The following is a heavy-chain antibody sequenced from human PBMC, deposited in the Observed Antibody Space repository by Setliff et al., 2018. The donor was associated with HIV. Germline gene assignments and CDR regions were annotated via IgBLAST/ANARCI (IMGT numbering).Heavy chain of an antibody. CDR3: VRGARSGDRRFDY. CDR1: GGSVSSSSYY. V-gene: IGHV4-39*06. Sequence: SETLSLTFTVSGGSVSSSSYYWGWIRQPTGKGLEWIGTIYYSGDTQYNPSLESRVTISLDTSKSQVLLNLTSVSAADTATYFCVRGARSGDRRFDYWGQGTLVTVSS. D-gene: IGHD3-22*01. J-gene: IGHJ4*02. CDR2: IYYSGDT.